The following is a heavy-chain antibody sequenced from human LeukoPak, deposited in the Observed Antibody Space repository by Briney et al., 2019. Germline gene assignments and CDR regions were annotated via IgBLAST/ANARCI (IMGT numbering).Heavy chain of an antibody. CDR3: AKDVGLRSAGFGAFDI. CDR1: GVTFSTHA. CDR2: ISYDGSNE. D-gene: IGHD5-12*01. J-gene: IGHJ3*02. V-gene: IGHV3-30*04. Sequence: PGRSLRLSCAASGVTFSTHAMHWVRQAPGKGLEWLALISYDGSNEYYADSVKGRFTISRDNSKSTLYLQMNSLRAEDTAVYYCAKDVGLRSAGFGAFDIWGQGTMVTVSS.